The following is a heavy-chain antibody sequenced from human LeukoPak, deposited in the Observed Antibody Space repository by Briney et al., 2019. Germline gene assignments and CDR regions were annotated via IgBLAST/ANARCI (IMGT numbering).Heavy chain of an antibody. J-gene: IGHJ4*02. CDR1: GDSVSSNSVA. D-gene: IGHD5-18*01. CDR3: VRGYRYAHDF. CDR2: TYYRSKWNN. V-gene: IGHV6-1*01. Sequence: SQTLSLTCVISGDSVSSNSVAWNWIRQSPSRGLEWLGRTYYRSKWNNEYTESVKSRLIINPDTSKNQFSLQLNSVTPDDTAVYYCVRGYRYAHDFWGQGTLVTVSS.